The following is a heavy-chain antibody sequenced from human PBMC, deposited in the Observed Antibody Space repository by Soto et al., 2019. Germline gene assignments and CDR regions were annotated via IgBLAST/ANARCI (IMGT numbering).Heavy chain of an antibody. V-gene: IGHV3-7*05. CDR2: IKQDGGER. J-gene: IGHJ4*02. D-gene: IGHD1-26*01. CDR1: GFTFSTYW. CDR3: ARDKIVGATYFDC. Sequence: GGSLRLSCAASGFTFSTYWMSWVRQSPDKGLEWVANIKQDGGERYYVDSVKGRFTISRDNAKNSLYLEMNSLRAEDTAMYYCARDKIVGATYFDCWGQGTLVTVSS.